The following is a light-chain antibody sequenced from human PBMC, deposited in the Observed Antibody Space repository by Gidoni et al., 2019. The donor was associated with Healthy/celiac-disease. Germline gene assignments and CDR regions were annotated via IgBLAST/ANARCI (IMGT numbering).Light chain of an antibody. CDR1: QDISNY. CDR3: QQYDNLPLT. Sequence: DIQMTQSPLSLSASVGDRVTITCQASQDISNYLNWYQQKPGKAPKLLIYDASNLETGVPSRFSGSGSGTDFTFTISSLQPEDIATYYCQQYDNLPLTCGGGTKVEIK. V-gene: IGKV1-33*01. CDR2: DAS. J-gene: IGKJ4*01.